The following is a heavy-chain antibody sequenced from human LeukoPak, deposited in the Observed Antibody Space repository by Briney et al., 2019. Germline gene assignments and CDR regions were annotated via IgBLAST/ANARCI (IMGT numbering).Heavy chain of an antibody. J-gene: IGHJ4*02. CDR1: GFSFRTYG. D-gene: IGHD1-14*01. V-gene: IGHV3-23*01. Sequence: GGTLRLSCAASGFSFRTYGMSWVRQAPGKRLEWVSGISGSGDNTHNADFVKGRFTISRDNSKNTLYLQMNSLRAEDTAVYYCAKGAGGEFDYWGQGTLVTVSS. CDR2: ISGSGDNT. CDR3: AKGAGGEFDY.